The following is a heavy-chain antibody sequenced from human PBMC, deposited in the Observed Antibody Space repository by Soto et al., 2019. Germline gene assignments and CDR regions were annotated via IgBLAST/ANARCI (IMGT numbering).Heavy chain of an antibody. CDR1: GFTFSSYG. D-gene: IGHD6-6*01. CDR2: ISYDGSNK. J-gene: IGHJ4*02. CDR3: AKDRYSSSSGCFDY. V-gene: IGHV3-30*18. Sequence: PGGSLRLSCAASGFTFSSYGMHWVRQAPGKGLEWVAVISYDGSNKYYADSVKGRFTISRDNSKNTLYLQMNSLRAEDTAVYHCAKDRYSSSSGCFDYWGQGTLVTVSS.